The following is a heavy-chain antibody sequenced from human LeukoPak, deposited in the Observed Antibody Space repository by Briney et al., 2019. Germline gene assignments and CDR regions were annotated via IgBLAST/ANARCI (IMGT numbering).Heavy chain of an antibody. D-gene: IGHD6-13*01. J-gene: IGHJ3*02. V-gene: IGHV1-69*13. CDR3: AEAGPDAFDI. Sequence: WASVKVSCKASGGTFSSYAISWVRQAPGQGLEWMGGIIPIFGTANYAQKFQGRVTITADESTSTAYMELSSLRSEDTAVYYRAEAGPDAFDIWGQGTMVTVSS. CDR1: GGTFSSYA. CDR2: IIPIFGTA.